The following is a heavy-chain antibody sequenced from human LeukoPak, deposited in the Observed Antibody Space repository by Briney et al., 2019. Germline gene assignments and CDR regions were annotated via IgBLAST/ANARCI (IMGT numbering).Heavy chain of an antibody. Sequence: GGSLRLSCAASGFRFSDFTMTWVRQPPGKGPEWVSAIGGRGGSTYYADSVGGRFTISRDNSKDILYLQMNSLKVEDTATYNCGKEGGAWGQGTKVTVSS. CDR2: IGGRGGST. CDR3: GKEGGA. CDR1: GFRFSDFT. V-gene: IGHV3-23*01. D-gene: IGHD3-16*01. J-gene: IGHJ5*02.